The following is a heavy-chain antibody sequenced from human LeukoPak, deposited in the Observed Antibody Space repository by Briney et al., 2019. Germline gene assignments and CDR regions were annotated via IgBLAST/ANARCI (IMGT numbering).Heavy chain of an antibody. J-gene: IGHJ1*01. D-gene: IGHD6-19*01. V-gene: IGHV3-74*01. CDR3: ATDPTVAGTSEYFQH. Sequence: GGSLRLSCAASGFTFSNNWMHWVRQAPGKGLVWVSHINSDGSSTNYADSVKGRCTISRDNSKNTLYLEMNSLRAEDTAVYYCATDPTVAGTSEYFQHWGQGTLVTVSS. CDR2: INSDGSST. CDR1: GFTFSNNW.